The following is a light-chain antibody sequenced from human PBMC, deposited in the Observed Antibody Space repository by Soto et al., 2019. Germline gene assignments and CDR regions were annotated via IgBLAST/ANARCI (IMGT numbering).Light chain of an antibody. CDR1: TSDVGGYNY. V-gene: IGLV2-11*01. CDR2: DVT. J-gene: IGLJ1*01. Sequence: QSALTQPRSVSGSPGQSVTISCTGTTSDVGGYNYVSWYQQHPGKAPKLIIFDVTKWPSGVPDRFSGSKSGNTASLTISGLLAEDEADYYCCSYAGSYNYVFGTGTKVTVL. CDR3: CSYAGSYNYV.